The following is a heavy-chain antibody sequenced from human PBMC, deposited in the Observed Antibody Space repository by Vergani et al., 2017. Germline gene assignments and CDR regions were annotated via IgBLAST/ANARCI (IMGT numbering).Heavy chain of an antibody. CDR3: AKDRGYYDILTGSDGMDV. CDR1: GFTFSSYS. D-gene: IGHD3-9*01. Sequence: EVQLVESGGVVVQPGGSLRLSCAASGFTFSSYSMNWVRQAPGKGLEWVSSISSSSSYIYYADSVKGRFTISRDNSKNTLYLQMNSLRAEDTAVYYCAKDRGYYDILTGSDGMDVWGQGTTVTVSS. J-gene: IGHJ6*02. CDR2: ISSSSSYI. V-gene: IGHV3-21*01.